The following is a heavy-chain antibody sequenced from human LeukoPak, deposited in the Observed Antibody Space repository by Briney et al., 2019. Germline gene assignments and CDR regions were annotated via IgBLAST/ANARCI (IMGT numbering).Heavy chain of an antibody. CDR3: AKDLPAAFFDY. CDR1: GFTFSTYG. V-gene: IGHV3-30*02. CDR2: IRSDGSTK. J-gene: IGHJ4*02. Sequence: GGSLRLSCAASGFTFSTYGMHWVRQAPGKGLEWVAFIRSDGSTKYYADSVKGRFTISRDNSKNTLYMQMSSLRAEDTAVYYCAKDLPAAFFDYWGQGTLVTVSS. D-gene: IGHD2-2*01.